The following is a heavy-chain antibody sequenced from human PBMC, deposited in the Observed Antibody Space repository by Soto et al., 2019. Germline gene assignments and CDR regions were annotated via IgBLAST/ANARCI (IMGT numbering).Heavy chain of an antibody. V-gene: IGHV4-61*01. CDR1: GGSVSRGSYY. CDR3: ARERTGDPSFFDY. CDR2: IFYSGIT. D-gene: IGHD7-27*01. J-gene: IGHJ4*02. Sequence: QVQLQESGPGLVKPSETLSLTCTVSGGSVSRGSYYWSWIRQPPGKGLEWLGYIFYSGITNYNPPLKSRVTISLDSSKNQFSLKLSSVTAADTDVYYCARERTGDPSFFDYWGQGTLVTVSS.